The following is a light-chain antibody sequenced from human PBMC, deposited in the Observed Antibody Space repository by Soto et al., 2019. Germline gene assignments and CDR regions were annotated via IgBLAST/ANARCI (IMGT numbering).Light chain of an antibody. J-gene: IGLJ1*01. CDR2: EVS. CDR1: SSDVGGYNY. Sequence: QSGLTQPASVSGSPGQSITISCTGTSSDVGGYNYVSWYQQHPGKAPKLMIYEVSNRPSGVSNRFSASKSGNTASLTISGLQTEDEADYYCSSYTTSSTRVFGTGTKVTVL. CDR3: SSYTTSSTRV. V-gene: IGLV2-14*01.